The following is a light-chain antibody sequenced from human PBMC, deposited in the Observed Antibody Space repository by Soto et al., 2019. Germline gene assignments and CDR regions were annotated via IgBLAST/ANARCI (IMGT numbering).Light chain of an antibody. V-gene: IGKV1-27*01. J-gene: IGKJ1*01. CDR1: QGISNN. CDR3: QKYDSAPLT. Sequence: DIQMTQSPSSLSASVGDRVTITCRASQGISNNLAWYQQKPGKVPRLLIYGASTLQSGAPSRFSGSGSGTDFTLTISSLQPEDVATYYCQKYDSAPLTFGQGTKVEFK. CDR2: GAS.